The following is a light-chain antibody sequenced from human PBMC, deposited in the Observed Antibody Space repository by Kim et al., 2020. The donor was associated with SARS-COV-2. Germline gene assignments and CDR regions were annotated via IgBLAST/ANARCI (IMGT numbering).Light chain of an antibody. CDR3: CSYAGSYTYV. Sequence: GQSVTISFTGTSSYVGGYNYVSWYQQHPGKAPKFMIYDVSKRPSGVPDRFSGSKSGNTASLTISGLLAEDEADYYCCSYAGSYTYVFGTGTKVTVL. CDR2: DVS. V-gene: IGLV2-11*01. CDR1: SSYVGGYNY. J-gene: IGLJ1*01.